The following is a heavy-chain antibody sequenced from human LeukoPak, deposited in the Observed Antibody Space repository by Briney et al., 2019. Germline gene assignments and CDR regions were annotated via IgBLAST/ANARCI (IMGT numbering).Heavy chain of an antibody. CDR3: ARQDGRALYYFDY. CDR2: IYPADSDT. J-gene: IGHJ4*02. Sequence: GESLKISCKGSGYSFTYYWIGWVRQMPGKGLEWMGIIYPADSDTRYSASFQGQVTISADKSTSTAYLQWSSLKASDTAMYYCARQDGRALYYFDYWGQGTLVTVSS. CDR1: GYSFTYYW. D-gene: IGHD5-24*01. V-gene: IGHV5-51*01.